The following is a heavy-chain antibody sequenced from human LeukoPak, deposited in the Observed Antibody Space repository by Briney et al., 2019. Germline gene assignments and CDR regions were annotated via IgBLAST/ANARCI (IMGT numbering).Heavy chain of an antibody. Sequence: PGGSLRLSCAASGFTFSSYSMNWVRQAPGKGLEWVSSISSSSSYIYYGDSVKGRFTISRDNAKNSLYLQMNSLRAEDTAVYYCARDTDGWFDPWGQGTLVTVSS. CDR2: ISSSSSYI. CDR1: GFTFSSYS. D-gene: IGHD4-11*01. CDR3: ARDTDGWFDP. V-gene: IGHV3-21*01. J-gene: IGHJ5*02.